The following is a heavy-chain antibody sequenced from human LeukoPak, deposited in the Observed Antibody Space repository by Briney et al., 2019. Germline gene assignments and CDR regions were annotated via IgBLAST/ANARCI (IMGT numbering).Heavy chain of an antibody. CDR1: GFTFSSNR. CDR2: IKQDESEK. Sequence: AGSLRLSCAASGFTFSSNRMSWVRQAPGKGLEGVANIKQDESEKYYVDSVKGRFTISRDNAKKPVYLQMNSVGPEDTGLYYCARRRSSGYYEDFDYWGQGTLVTVSS. J-gene: IGHJ4*02. D-gene: IGHD3-22*01. V-gene: IGHV3-7*01. CDR3: ARRRSSGYYEDFDY.